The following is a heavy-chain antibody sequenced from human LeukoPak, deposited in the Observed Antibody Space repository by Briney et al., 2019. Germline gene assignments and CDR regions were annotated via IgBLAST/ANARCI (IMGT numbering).Heavy chain of an antibody. J-gene: IGHJ6*03. Sequence: PGGSLRLSCAASGFTFSSYWVSWVRQAPGKGLEWVANIKQDGSEKYYVDSVKGRFTISRDNAKNSLYLQMNSLRAEDTAVYYCARADGDYYYYYYMDVWGKGTTVTVSS. CDR3: ARADGDYYYYYYMDV. CDR2: IKQDGSEK. D-gene: IGHD4-17*01. CDR1: GFTFSSYW. V-gene: IGHV3-7*01.